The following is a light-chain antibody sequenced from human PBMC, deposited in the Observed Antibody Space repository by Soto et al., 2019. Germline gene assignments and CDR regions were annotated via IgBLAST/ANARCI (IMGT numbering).Light chain of an antibody. Sequence: QSALTQPASVSGSPGQSITISCTGTTSDVGGYNYVSWYQQHPGKVPKLLIHEVSNRPSGVSNRFSGSKSGNTASLTISGLQAEDEADYYCLSKTSSISYVFGTGTKVIV. V-gene: IGLV2-14*01. CDR3: LSKTSSISYV. J-gene: IGLJ1*01. CDR2: EVS. CDR1: TSDVGGYNY.